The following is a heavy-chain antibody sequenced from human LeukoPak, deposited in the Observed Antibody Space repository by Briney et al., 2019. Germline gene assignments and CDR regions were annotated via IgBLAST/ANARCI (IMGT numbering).Heavy chain of an antibody. CDR1: GGSISSYY. Sequence: KASETLSLTCTVSGGSISSYYWSWIRQPAGKGLEWIGRIYISGSTNYNPSLKSRVTMSVDTSKNQFSLKLSSVTAADTAVYYCARHHRYYGSGSYGMDVWGQGTTVTVSS. V-gene: IGHV4-4*07. D-gene: IGHD3-10*01. CDR2: IYISGST. J-gene: IGHJ6*02. CDR3: ARHHRYYGSGSYGMDV.